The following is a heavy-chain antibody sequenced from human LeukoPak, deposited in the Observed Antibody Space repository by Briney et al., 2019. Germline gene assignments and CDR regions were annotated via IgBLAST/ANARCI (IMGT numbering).Heavy chain of an antibody. Sequence: ETLSLTCTVSGGSISSSSYYWGWIRQPPGTGLEWIGTIYYSGSTYYNPSLKSRVTISGDTSKNQFSLKLSSVTAADTAVYYCARHHFRYFDWLPKTAPDYWGQGTLVTVSS. V-gene: IGHV4-39*01. CDR3: ARHHFRYFDWLPKTAPDY. CDR2: IYYSGST. CDR1: GGSISSSSYY. D-gene: IGHD3-9*01. J-gene: IGHJ4*02.